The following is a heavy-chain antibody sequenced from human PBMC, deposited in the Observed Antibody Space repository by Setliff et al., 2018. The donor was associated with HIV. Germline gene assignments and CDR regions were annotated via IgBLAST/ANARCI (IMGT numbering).Heavy chain of an antibody. CDR3: GNKGGQV. CDR2: LWRDEVGE. J-gene: IGHJ1*01. D-gene: IGHD3-16*01. CDR1: GFTFSTYT. V-gene: IGHV3-33*08. Sequence: GGSLRLSCAASGFTFSTYTMNWVRQAPGKGLEWVSLLWRDEVGEYYADSVKGRFSISRDRSRNMVSLQMNSLRVEDTAIYYCGNKGGQVWGPGTLVTVSS.